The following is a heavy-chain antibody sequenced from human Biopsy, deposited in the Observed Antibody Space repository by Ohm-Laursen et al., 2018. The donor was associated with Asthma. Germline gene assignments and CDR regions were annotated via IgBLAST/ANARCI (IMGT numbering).Heavy chain of an antibody. Sequence: TLSLTCTVSGGSINNFYWGWIRQPPGEGLEYIGYTHYSGTTNTDPSLTGRVTMSVDTSKNQFSLKVTSVTAADTAVYFCARVRGAFYESSVKNAFDVWGQGTMVTVSS. CDR2: THYSGTT. J-gene: IGHJ3*01. V-gene: IGHV4-59*01. CDR1: GGSINNFY. CDR3: ARVRGAFYESSVKNAFDV. D-gene: IGHD3-22*01.